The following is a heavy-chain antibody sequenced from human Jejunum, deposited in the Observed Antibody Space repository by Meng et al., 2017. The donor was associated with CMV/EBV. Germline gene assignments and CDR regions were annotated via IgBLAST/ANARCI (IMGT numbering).Heavy chain of an antibody. V-gene: IGHV3-48*04. J-gene: IGHJ4*02. CDR2: ISSGYSPI. CDR3: ARGVVDY. Sequence: SCAASGFTCSSYGMNWVRQAPGKGLEWVSHISSGYSPIYYADSVKGRFTISRDNAKNSLYLQMNSLRAEDTAVYYCARGVVDYWGQGTLVTVSS. CDR1: GFTCSSYG.